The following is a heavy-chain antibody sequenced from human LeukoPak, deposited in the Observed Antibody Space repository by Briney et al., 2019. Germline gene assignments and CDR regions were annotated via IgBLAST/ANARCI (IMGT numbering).Heavy chain of an antibody. CDR2: ISNSGGNT. V-gene: IGHV3-23*01. D-gene: IGHD4-17*01. J-gene: IGHJ4*02. CDR3: AKVGSYGDRPYYFDY. Sequence: GGSLRLSCAASGFTFTNCAMTWVRQAPGKGLEWVSGISNSGGNTYYADSVKGRFTISRDNSKNALNLQMNSLRAEDTAVYYCAKVGSYGDRPYYFDYWGQGTLVTVSS. CDR1: GFTFTNCA.